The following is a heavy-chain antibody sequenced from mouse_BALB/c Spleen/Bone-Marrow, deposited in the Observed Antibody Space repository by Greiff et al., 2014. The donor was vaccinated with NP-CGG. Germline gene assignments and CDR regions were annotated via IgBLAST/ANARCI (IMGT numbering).Heavy chain of an antibody. V-gene: IGHV2-9*02. CDR2: IWAGGAT. CDR1: GFSLASYG. Sequence: VKLVESGPGLVAPSQSLTITCTVSGFSLASYGIHWVRQPPGKGLEWLGVIWAGGATNYNSALMSRLSISKDNSKSQVFLKMNSQQIDDTAMFYCTREREGDGYYDFDYWGQGTIFTVSS. D-gene: IGHD2-3*01. J-gene: IGHJ2*01. CDR3: TREREGDGYYDFDY.